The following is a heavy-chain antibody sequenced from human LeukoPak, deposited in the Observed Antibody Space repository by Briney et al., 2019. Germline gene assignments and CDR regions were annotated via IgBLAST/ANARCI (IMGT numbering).Heavy chain of an antibody. V-gene: IGHV1-8*01. Sequence: ASVKVSCKASGYTFTSYDIKWVRQATGQGLEWMGWMNPNSGNTGYAQKFQGRVTMTRNTSISTAYMELSSLRSEDTAVYYCARGELLWFGELYYGMDVWGQGTTVTVSS. D-gene: IGHD3-10*01. CDR1: GYTFTSYD. J-gene: IGHJ6*02. CDR2: MNPNSGNT. CDR3: ARGELLWFGELYYGMDV.